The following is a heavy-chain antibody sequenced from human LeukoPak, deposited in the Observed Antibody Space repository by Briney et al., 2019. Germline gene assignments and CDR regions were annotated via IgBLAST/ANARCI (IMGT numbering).Heavy chain of an antibody. J-gene: IGHJ2*01. Sequence: GGSLRLSCAASGFTFSSYGMHWVRQAPGKGLEWVAFIRYDGSNKYYADSVKGRFTISRDNSKNTLYLQMNSLRAEDTAVYYCAKDPTRRTYYYDSSGYYPDWYFDLWGRGTLVTVSS. CDR3: AKDPTRRTYYYDSSGYYPDWYFDL. V-gene: IGHV3-30*02. CDR1: GFTFSSYG. CDR2: IRYDGSNK. D-gene: IGHD3-22*01.